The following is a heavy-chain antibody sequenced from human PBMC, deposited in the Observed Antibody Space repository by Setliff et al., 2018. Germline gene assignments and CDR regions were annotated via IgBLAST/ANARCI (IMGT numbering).Heavy chain of an antibody. D-gene: IGHD2-2*01. CDR3: SRLVRYCTTTSCQRLSGDEY. CDR1: GYTFTAYH. Sequence: WASVKVSCKASGYTFTAYHMHWVRQAPGQGLEWMGWISAYTGNTKFAQKLQDRATMTTDTSTGTAYLELRSLRSDDTAVYYCSRLVRYCTTTSCQRLSGDEYWGQGTLVTVSS. J-gene: IGHJ4*02. CDR2: ISAYTGNT. V-gene: IGHV1-18*04.